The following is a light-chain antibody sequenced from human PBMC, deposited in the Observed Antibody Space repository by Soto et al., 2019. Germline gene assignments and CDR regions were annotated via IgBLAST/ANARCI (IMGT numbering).Light chain of an antibody. CDR1: NIRSKS. V-gene: IGLV3-21*02. Sequence: SYELTQPPSVSVAPGQTARIPCGGNNIRSKSVHWYQQKPGQAPVLVVCDDSVRPSGIPERFSGSNSENTATLTISRVEAGDEADYFCQVWDSSSDHYVFGAGTKVTVL. J-gene: IGLJ1*01. CDR2: DDS. CDR3: QVWDSSSDHYV.